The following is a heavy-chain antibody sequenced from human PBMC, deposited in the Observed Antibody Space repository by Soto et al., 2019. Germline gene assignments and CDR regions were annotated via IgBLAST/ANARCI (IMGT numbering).Heavy chain of an antibody. V-gene: IGHV3-74*01. CDR2: INGDGSTT. D-gene: IGHD3-22*01. CDR3: ARGDSSGPDY. J-gene: IGHJ4*02. Sequence: LRLSCAASGFTFSDHWMHWVRQVPGKGLVWVSRINGDGSTTTYADSVKGRFTISRNNARNILFLQLNSLRAEDTALYYCARGDSSGPDYWGQGTLVTSPQ. CDR1: GFTFSDHW.